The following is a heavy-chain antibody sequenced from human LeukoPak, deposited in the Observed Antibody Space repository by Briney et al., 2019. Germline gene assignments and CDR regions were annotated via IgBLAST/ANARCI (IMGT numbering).Heavy chain of an antibody. CDR2: ISSSSSTI. D-gene: IGHD4-17*01. Sequence: GGSLRLSCAASGFTLSSYSMNWVRQAPGKGLEWVSYISSSSSTIYYADSVKGRFTISRDNAKNSLYLQMNSLRAEDTAVYYCARQDYGIEFDYWGQGTLVTVSS. CDR3: ARQDYGIEFDY. J-gene: IGHJ4*02. V-gene: IGHV3-48*01. CDR1: GFTLSSYS.